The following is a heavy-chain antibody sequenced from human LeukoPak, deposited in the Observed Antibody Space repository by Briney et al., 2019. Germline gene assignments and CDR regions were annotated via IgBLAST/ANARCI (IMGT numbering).Heavy chain of an antibody. J-gene: IGHJ4*02. CDR3: ARVAKSGPSHYFDY. CDR2: IGTAGDT. V-gene: IGHV3-13*01. D-gene: IGHD3-3*01. CDR1: GFTFSNYD. Sequence: GGSLRLSCAASGFTFSNYDMHWVRQVTGKGLERVSAIGTAGDTYYPGSLKGRFTISRENAKNSLYLQMNSLRAGDTAVYYCARVAKSGPSHYFDYWGQGTLVTVSS.